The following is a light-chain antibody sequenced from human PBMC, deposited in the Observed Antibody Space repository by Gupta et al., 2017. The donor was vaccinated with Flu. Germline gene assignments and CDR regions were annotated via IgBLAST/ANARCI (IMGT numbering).Light chain of an antibody. Sequence: DIQLTQSPSSLSASVGDRVTITCRASQGISNYLAWYQQKPGQAPKSLPYAAFNLQNGVPSRFSGSGSGTYFTLTISSLQPDDFATYYCQQYNTYPLTFGGGTKIDLK. J-gene: IGKJ4*01. CDR2: AAF. V-gene: IGKV1-16*01. CDR3: QQYNTYPLT. CDR1: QGISNY.